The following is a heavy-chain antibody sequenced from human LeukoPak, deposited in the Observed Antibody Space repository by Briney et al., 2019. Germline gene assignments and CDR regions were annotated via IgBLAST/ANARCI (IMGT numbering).Heavy chain of an antibody. CDR3: ARGPMTTVNRIIDY. V-gene: IGHV4-34*01. CDR1: GGSFSGYY. D-gene: IGHD4-17*01. CDR2: INHSGST. J-gene: IGHJ4*02. Sequence: SETLSLTCAVSGGSFSGYYWTWIRQPPGKGLEWIGEINHSGSTNYNPSLKSRVTISVDTSKNQFSLKLSSVTAADTAVYYCARGPMTTVNRIIDYWGQGTLVTVSS.